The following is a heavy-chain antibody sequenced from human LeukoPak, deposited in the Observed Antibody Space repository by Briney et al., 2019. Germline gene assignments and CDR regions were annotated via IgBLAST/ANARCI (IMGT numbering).Heavy chain of an antibody. CDR3: AKASNYGDYVTTYYFDY. D-gene: IGHD4-17*01. CDR2: ISWNSGSI. V-gene: IGHV3-9*01. Sequence: PGRSLRLSCAASGFTFDDYAMHWVRQAPGKGLEWVSGISWNSGSIGYADPVKGRFTISRDNAKNSLYLQMNSLRAEDTALYYCAKASNYGDYVTTYYFDYWGQGTLVTVSS. J-gene: IGHJ4*02. CDR1: GFTFDDYA.